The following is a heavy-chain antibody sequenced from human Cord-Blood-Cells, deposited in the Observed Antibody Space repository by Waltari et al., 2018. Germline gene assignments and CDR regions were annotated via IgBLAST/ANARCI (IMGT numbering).Heavy chain of an antibody. CDR3: ARETSGSYDY. Sequence: QVQLVESGGGVVQPGRSLRLSCAASGFTFSSYGMHWVRQAPGKGLWWVAVIWYDGSNKYHADSVKGRFTISRDNSKNTLYLQMYSLRAEDTAVYYCARETSGSYDYWGQGTLVTVSS. J-gene: IGHJ4*02. V-gene: IGHV3-33*01. CDR2: IWYDGSNK. CDR1: GFTFSSYG. D-gene: IGHD1-26*01.